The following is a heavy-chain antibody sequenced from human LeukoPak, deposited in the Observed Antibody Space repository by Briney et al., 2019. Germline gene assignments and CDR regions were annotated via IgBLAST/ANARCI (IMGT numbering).Heavy chain of an antibody. Sequence: GASVKVSCKASGYTFTGYYLHWVRQAPGQGLEWMGWINPNSGGTNYVQTFQGRVTVTRDTSISTGYMELSRLRSDDTAVYYCARGRGYSRGTFDYWGQGTLVTVSS. J-gene: IGHJ4*02. V-gene: IGHV1-2*02. CDR2: INPNSGGT. CDR3: ARGRGYSRGTFDY. CDR1: GYTFTGYY. D-gene: IGHD5-18*01.